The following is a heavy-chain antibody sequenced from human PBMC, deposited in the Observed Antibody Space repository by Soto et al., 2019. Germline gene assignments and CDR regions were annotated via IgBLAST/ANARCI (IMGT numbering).Heavy chain of an antibody. J-gene: IGHJ4*02. Sequence: QVQLVQSGAEVKKPGASVKVSCKASGYTFASYAISWMRQAPGQGLEWMGWISAYNGNTNYAQKLQGRVTMTTDTPTSTANIELRSLRSDDTAVYYCARDPPPPDYWGQGTLVTVSS. CDR2: ISAYNGNT. CDR3: ARDPPPPDY. CDR1: GYTFASYA. V-gene: IGHV1-18*01.